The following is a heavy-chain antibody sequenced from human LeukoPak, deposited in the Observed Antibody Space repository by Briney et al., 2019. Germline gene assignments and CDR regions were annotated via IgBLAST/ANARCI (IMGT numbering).Heavy chain of an antibody. CDR3: ATGRVSDTTLVSWFDT. J-gene: IGHJ5*02. Sequence: GASVKVSCKASGGTLSTHAVSWARQAPGQGLEWMGGIILISPTANYAQKFQDGVTITMDQYTTYMELSSLRSDDTAVYYCATGRVSDTTLVSWFDTWGQGTLVTVSS. CDR2: IILISPTA. D-gene: IGHD5-18*01. CDR1: GGTLSTHA. V-gene: IGHV1-69*05.